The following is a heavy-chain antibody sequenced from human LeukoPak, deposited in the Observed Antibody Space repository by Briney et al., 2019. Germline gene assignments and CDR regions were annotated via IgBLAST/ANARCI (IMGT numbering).Heavy chain of an antibody. J-gene: IGHJ4*02. Sequence: GGSLRLSCAASGFTFSSYEMNWVRQAPGKGLEWVSYISSGGVTIYYADSVKGRFTISRDNAKNSVYLQMNSLRAEDTAVYYCASLWFGELIPWGQGTLVTVSS. D-gene: IGHD3-10*01. CDR1: GFTFSSYE. CDR2: ISSGGVTI. V-gene: IGHV3-48*03. CDR3: ASLWFGELIP.